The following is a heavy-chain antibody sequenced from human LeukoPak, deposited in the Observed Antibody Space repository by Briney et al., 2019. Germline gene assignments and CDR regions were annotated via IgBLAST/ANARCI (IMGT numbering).Heavy chain of an antibody. D-gene: IGHD3-9*01. CDR2: INPSGGST. CDR1: GYTFTSYY. V-gene: IGHV1-46*01. CDR3: ARGTYYDILTGSRFDP. J-gene: IGHJ5*02. Sequence: GASVKVSCKASGYTFTSYYMHWVRQAPGQGLEWMGIINPSGGSTSYAQKFQGRVTMTRDTSTSTVYMELRSLRSDDTAVYYCARGTYYDILTGSRFDPWGQGTLVTVSS.